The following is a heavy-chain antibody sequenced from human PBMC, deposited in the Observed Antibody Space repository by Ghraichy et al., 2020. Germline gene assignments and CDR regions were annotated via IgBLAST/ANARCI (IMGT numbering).Heavy chain of an antibody. Sequence: GGSLRLSCAASGFTFSTYAMTWVRQAPGKGLEWVSATSGGGGSTYYADSVKGRFTISRDNSKNTLYLQRNSLRAEDTAVYSCAKVVSWRYFDLWGRGTLVTVSS. V-gene: IGHV3-23*01. CDR1: GFTFSTYA. CDR3: AKVVSWRYFDL. J-gene: IGHJ2*01. D-gene: IGHD5/OR15-5a*01. CDR2: TSGGGGST.